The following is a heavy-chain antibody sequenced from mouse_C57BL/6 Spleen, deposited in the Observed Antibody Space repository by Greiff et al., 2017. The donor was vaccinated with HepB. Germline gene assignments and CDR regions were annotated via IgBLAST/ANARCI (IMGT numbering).Heavy chain of an antibody. D-gene: IGHD1-1*01. CDR3: ARTTTVVAEDYAMDY. CDR2: ISSGSSTI. CDR1: GFTFSDYG. J-gene: IGHJ4*01. Sequence: EVKLVESGGGLVKPGGSLKLSCAASGFTFSDYGMHWVRQAPEKGLEWVAYISSGSSTIYYADTVKGRFTISRDNAKNTLFLQMTSLRSEDTAMYYCARTTTVVAEDYAMDYWGQGTSVTVSS. V-gene: IGHV5-17*01.